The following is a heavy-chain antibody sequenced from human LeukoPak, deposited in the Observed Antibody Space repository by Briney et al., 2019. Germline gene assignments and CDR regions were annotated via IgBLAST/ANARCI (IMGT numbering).Heavy chain of an antibody. CDR2: IKPDGSEK. Sequence: PGGSLRLSCAASGFTFSSYWMSWVRQAPGKGLEWVANIKPDGSEKYYVDSVKGRFIISRDNAKNSLYLQMSSLRAEDTAVYYCARAYSLFDYWGQGTLVTVSS. CDR1: GFTFSSYW. CDR3: ARAYSLFDY. D-gene: IGHD4-11*01. V-gene: IGHV3-7*01. J-gene: IGHJ4*02.